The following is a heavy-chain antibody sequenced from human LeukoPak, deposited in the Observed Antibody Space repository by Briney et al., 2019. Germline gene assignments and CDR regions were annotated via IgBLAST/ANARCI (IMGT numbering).Heavy chain of an antibody. Sequence: SVKVSCKASGGTFSSYAISWMRQAPGQGLEWIGGIIPIFGTANYAQKFQGRVTITADESTSTAYMELSSLRSEDTAVYYCARTEYYDFWSGLSWFDPWGQGTLVTVSS. V-gene: IGHV1-69*13. CDR2: IIPIFGTA. CDR3: ARTEYYDFWSGLSWFDP. J-gene: IGHJ5*02. D-gene: IGHD3-3*01. CDR1: GGTFSSYA.